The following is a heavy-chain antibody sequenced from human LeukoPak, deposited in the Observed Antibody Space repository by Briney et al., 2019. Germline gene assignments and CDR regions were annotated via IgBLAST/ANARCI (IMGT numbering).Heavy chain of an antibody. CDR3: YIPYYDTSAYKGY. CDR2: ISGSGGST. D-gene: IGHD3-22*01. Sequence: GGSLRLSCAASGFTFSSYAMTWVRQAPGKGLEWVSAISGSGGSTYYADSVKGRFTISRDNSKNTLYLRMNSLRAEDTAVYYCYIPYYDTSAYKGYWGQGTLVTVSS. CDR1: GFTFSSYA. J-gene: IGHJ4*02. V-gene: IGHV3-23*01.